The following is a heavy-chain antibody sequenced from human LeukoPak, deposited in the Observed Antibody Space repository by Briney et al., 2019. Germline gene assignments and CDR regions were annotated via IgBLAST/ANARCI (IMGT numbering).Heavy chain of an antibody. CDR2: IHPGDSET. J-gene: IGHJ4*02. CDR1: GYGFTSYW. Sequence: GESLKISCKGSGYGFTSYWIGWVRQMPGTGLEYMGIIHPGDSETKYSPSFQGQVTISVDGSRSTAFLQWSSLKASDTAMYYCARLGNYGDYGDYWGQGTLVTVSP. V-gene: IGHV5-51*01. D-gene: IGHD4-17*01. CDR3: ARLGNYGDYGDY.